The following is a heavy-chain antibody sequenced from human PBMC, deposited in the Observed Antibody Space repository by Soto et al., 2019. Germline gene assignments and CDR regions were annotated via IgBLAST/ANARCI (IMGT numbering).Heavy chain of an antibody. D-gene: IGHD6-13*01. CDR1: GYTFNIYG. CDR2: ISAYNGKT. CDR3: ARTSSSSWRVDH. J-gene: IGHJ4*02. V-gene: IGHV1-18*01. Sequence: QVQLVQSGAEVKKPGASVKVSCKASGYTFNIYGISWVRQAPGQGLECMGWISAYNGKTNYTQKLQGRATITTDTSTSTAYMELRSLRSDDTAIYYCARTSSSSWRVDHWGQGTLITVSA.